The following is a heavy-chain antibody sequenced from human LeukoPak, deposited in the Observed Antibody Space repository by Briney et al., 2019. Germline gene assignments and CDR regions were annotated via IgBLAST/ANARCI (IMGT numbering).Heavy chain of an antibody. CDR1: GYTFTSYG. CDR3: ARDRNMVVVAARYFQH. Sequence: ASVKVSCKASGYTFTSYGISWVRQAPGQGLEWMGWISAYNGNTKYAQKLQGRVTMTTDTSTSTAYMELRSLRSDDTAVYYCARDRNMVVVAARYFQHWGQGTLVTVSS. D-gene: IGHD2-15*01. J-gene: IGHJ1*01. V-gene: IGHV1-18*01. CDR2: ISAYNGNT.